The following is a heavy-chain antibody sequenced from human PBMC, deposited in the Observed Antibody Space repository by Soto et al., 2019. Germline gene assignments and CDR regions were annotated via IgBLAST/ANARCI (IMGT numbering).Heavy chain of an antibody. CDR2: TSHDGNNE. V-gene: IGHV3-30*18. D-gene: IGHD1-1*01. CDR1: GFTFSNYA. Sequence: PGGSLRLSCAAPGFTFSNYAMHWVRQAPGKGLEWVALTSHDGNNEYYTDSVKGRFTISRDNSKNTLFLQMNSPRPEDTAVYYCAKDKGVFNWATSYFVYWGQAALVTVSS. CDR3: AKDKGVFNWATSYFVY. J-gene: IGHJ4*02.